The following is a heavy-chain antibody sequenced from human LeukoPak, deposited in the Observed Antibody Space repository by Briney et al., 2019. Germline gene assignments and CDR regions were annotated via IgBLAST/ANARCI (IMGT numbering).Heavy chain of an antibody. V-gene: IGHV3-30*04. Sequence: PGGSLRLSCAASGLTFSDYAMHWVRQAPGKGLEWVAVIAYDGSNKFYADSVKDRFTISRDNSKNSLYLQMNSLRAEDTAVYYCAREGPTIVVVSAAFDIWGQGTMVTVSS. D-gene: IGHD3-22*01. J-gene: IGHJ3*02. CDR1: GLTFSDYA. CDR2: IAYDGSNK. CDR3: AREGPTIVVVSAAFDI.